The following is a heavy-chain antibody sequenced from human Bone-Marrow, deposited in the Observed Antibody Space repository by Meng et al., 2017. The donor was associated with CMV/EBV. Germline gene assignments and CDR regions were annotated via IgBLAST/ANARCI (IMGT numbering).Heavy chain of an antibody. CDR2: IIPILNIT. D-gene: IGHD3-10*01. CDR1: GGTFSSYA. V-gene: IGHV1-69*10. J-gene: IGHJ6*02. Sequence: SVKVSCKASGGTFSSYAISWVRQAPGQGLEWMGGIIPILNITTYAQKFQGTFTISADKSTSTAYMELSSLRSEDTAVYYCARAGITMVRGVYYYYGMDVWGQGTTVTVSS. CDR3: ARAGITMVRGVYYYYGMDV.